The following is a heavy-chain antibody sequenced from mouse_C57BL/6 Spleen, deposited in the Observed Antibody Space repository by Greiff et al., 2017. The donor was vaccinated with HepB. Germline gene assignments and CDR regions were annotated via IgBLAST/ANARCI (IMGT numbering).Heavy chain of an antibody. D-gene: IGHD1-1*01. CDR2: INPNNGGT. J-gene: IGHJ2*01. CDR1: GYTFTDYY. V-gene: IGHV1-26*01. Sequence: VQLQQSGPELVKPGASVKISCKASGYTFTDYYMNWVKQSHGKSLEWIGDINPNNGGTSYNQKFKGKATLTVDKSSSTAYMELRSLTSEDSAVYYCASGDDGSEVFDYWGQGTTLTVSS. CDR3: ASGDDGSEVFDY.